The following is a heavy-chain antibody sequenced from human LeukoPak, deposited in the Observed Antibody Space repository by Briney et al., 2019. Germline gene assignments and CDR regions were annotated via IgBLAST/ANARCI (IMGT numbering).Heavy chain of an antibody. V-gene: IGHV3-23*01. Sequence: GGSLRLSFAASGFTFSSYAMSWVRQAPGKGLEWVSAISGSGGSTYYADSVKGRFTISRDNAKNSLYLQMNSLRAEDTAVYYCARDGWDLLAVNFDYWGQGTLVTVSS. CDR2: ISGSGGST. CDR3: ARDGWDLLAVNFDY. CDR1: GFTFSSYA. D-gene: IGHD1-26*01. J-gene: IGHJ4*02.